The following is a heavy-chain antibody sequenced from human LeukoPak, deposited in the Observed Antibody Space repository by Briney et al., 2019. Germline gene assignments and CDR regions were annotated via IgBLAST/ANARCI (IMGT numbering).Heavy chain of an antibody. CDR1: GFTLSSYS. CDR3: AGDVEQWPVRVYYFDY. Sequence: GGSLRLSCATSGFTLSSYSMNWVRQAPGKGLEWVSYIRSGSTTIYYADSVKGRFTISRDNAKNSLYLQMNSLRAEDTAVYYCAGDVEQWPVRVYYFDYWGQGTLVTVSS. V-gene: IGHV3-48*01. CDR2: IRSGSTTI. D-gene: IGHD6-19*01. J-gene: IGHJ4*02.